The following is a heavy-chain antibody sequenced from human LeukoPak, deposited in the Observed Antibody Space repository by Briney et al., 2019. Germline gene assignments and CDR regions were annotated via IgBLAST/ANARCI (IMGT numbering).Heavy chain of an antibody. CDR1: GGSISSGDYY. V-gene: IGHV4-30-4*01. Sequence: SQTLSLTCTVSGGSISSGDYYWSWIRQPPGKGLEWIGYIYYSGSTYYNPSLKGRVTISVDTPKNQFSLKLSSVTAADTAVYYCARDPTNPDAFDIWGQGTMVTVSS. CDR3: ARDPTNPDAFDI. D-gene: IGHD5-12*01. J-gene: IGHJ3*02. CDR2: IYYSGST.